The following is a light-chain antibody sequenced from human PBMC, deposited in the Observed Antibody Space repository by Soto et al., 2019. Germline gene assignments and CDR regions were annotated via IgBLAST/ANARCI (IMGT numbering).Light chain of an antibody. CDR2: KVS. J-gene: IGKJ5*01. CDR3: MQGTHWPIT. CDR1: QSLVHSDGSAY. V-gene: IGKV2-30*02. Sequence: EVVMTQSPLSLPVTLGQPASISCRSNQSLVHSDGSAYFSWFQQRPGRSSRRLIYKVSNRDSGVLARFSGSGSGTDFALKISRVEAEDVGVYYCMQGTHWPITFGQGTRLE.